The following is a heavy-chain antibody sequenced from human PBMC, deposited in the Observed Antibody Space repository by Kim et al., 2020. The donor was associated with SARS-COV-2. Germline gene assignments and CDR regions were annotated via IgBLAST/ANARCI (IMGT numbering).Heavy chain of an antibody. V-gene: IGHV1-18*04. CDR2: ISAYTGNT. CDR3: ARAGGSLYYYDSSGYYFDY. D-gene: IGHD3-22*01. J-gene: IGHJ4*02. CDR1: GYTFTSYG. Sequence: ASVKVSCKASGYTFTSYGISWVRQAPGQGLEWMGWISAYTGNTNYAQKLQGRVTMTTDTSTSTAYLELRSLRSDDTAVYYCARAGGSLYYYDSSGYYFDYWGQGTLVTVSS.